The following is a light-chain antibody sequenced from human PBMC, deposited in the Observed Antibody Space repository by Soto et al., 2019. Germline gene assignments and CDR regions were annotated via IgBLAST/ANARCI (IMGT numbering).Light chain of an antibody. V-gene: IGKV3-20*01. CDR3: QQYGSSPPIT. CDR2: GAS. Sequence: EIVLTQSPGTLSLSPGERATLSCRASQSVSSSYLAWYQQKPGQAPRLLIYGASSRATGIPDRFSGSGSGIDFTLIIIRLEPEDFAVYYCQQYGSSPPITFGQGTRLEIK. CDR1: QSVSSSY. J-gene: IGKJ5*01.